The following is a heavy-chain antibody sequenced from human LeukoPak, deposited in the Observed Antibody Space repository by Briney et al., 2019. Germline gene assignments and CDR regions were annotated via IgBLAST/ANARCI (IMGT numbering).Heavy chain of an antibody. CDR1: GFTFSNAW. CDR3: TTITMVPYWFDP. Sequence: GGSLRLPCAASGFTFSNAWMSWVRQAPGKGLEWVGRIKSKTDGGTTDYAAPVKGRFTISRDDSKNTLYLQMNSLKTEDTAVYYCTTITMVPYWFDPWGQGTLVTVSS. D-gene: IGHD3-10*01. J-gene: IGHJ5*02. V-gene: IGHV3-15*01. CDR2: IKSKTDGGTT.